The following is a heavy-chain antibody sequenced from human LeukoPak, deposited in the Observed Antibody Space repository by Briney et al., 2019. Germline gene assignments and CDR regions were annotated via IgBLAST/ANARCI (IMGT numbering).Heavy chain of an antibody. CDR1: GFTFSSYG. J-gene: IGHJ3*02. CDR2: IRYDGSNK. D-gene: IGHD4-17*01. Sequence: GGSLRLSCAASGFTFSSYGMHWGRQAPGKGLEGLAFIRYDGSNKYYADSVKGRFTISRDNAKNSLYLQMNSLRAEDTAVYYCAITHGYSLGAFDIWGQGTMVTVSS. V-gene: IGHV3-30*02. CDR3: AITHGYSLGAFDI.